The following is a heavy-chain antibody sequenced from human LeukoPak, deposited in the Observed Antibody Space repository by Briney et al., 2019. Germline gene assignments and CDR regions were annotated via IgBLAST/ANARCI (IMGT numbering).Heavy chain of an antibody. CDR1: GGSISSGLYY. J-gene: IGHJ3*02. D-gene: IGHD7-27*01. Sequence: PSEPLSLTCTVSGGSISSGLYYWDWPRQPPGKGLEWIGSIYYSGSTYYNPPLKSRVTIAVDTSKNQFSLKLSSVTAADTAVYYCARHKGGPRGDIDIWGQGTMVIVSS. CDR2: IYYSGST. V-gene: IGHV4-39*01. CDR3: ARHKGGPRGDIDI.